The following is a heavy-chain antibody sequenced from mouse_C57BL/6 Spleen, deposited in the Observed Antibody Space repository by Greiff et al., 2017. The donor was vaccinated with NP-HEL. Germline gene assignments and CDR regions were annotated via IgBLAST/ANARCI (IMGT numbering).Heavy chain of an antibody. CDR1: GYTFTDYY. J-gene: IGHJ4*01. V-gene: IGHV1-26*01. D-gene: IGHD2-1*01. CDR3: ARRRYGNRGYYAMDY. CDR2: INPNNGGT. Sequence: EVQLQQSGPELVKPGASVKISCKASGYTFTDYYMNWVKQSHGKSLEWIGDINPNNGGTSYNQKFKGKATLTVDKSSSTAYMELRSLTSEDSAVYYCARRRYGNRGYYAMDYWGQGTSVTVSS.